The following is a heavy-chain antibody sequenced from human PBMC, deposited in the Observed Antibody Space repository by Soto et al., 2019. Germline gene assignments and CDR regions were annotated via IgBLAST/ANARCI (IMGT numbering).Heavy chain of an antibody. J-gene: IGHJ5*02. V-gene: IGHV1-69*13. CDR3: ARERLEQWLVFRGWFDP. CDR1: GGTFSSYA. Sequence: SVKVSCKASGGTFSSYAISWVRQAPGQGLEWMGGIIPIFGTANYAQKFQGRVTITADESTSTAYMELSSLRSEDTAVYYCARERLEQWLVFRGWFDPWGQGTLVTVS. CDR2: IIPIFGTA. D-gene: IGHD6-19*01.